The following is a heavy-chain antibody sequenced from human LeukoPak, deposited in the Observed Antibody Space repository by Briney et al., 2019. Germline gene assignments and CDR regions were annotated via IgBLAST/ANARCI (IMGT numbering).Heavy chain of an antibody. CDR3: ARLKFYDSTGYSPSHYMDV. V-gene: IGHV4-4*07. D-gene: IGHD3-22*01. Sequence: SETLSLTCTVSGGPIYSYYWSWIRQSAGKGLEWIGRLYPGVSTDYNPSLKSRVTMSLDTSKKQFALKLTAVTAADTAVYYCARLKFYDSTGYSPSHYMDVWGNGTTVTVSS. CDR1: GGPIYSYY. J-gene: IGHJ6*03. CDR2: LYPGVST.